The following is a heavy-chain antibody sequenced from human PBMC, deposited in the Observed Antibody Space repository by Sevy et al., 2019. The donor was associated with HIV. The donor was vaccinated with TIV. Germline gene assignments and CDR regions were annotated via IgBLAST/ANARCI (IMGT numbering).Heavy chain of an antibody. V-gene: IGHV3-11*06. CDR1: GFTFSDYY. CDR3: ARAKCSSTSCYYYYYYYMDV. D-gene: IGHD2-2*01. J-gene: IGHJ6*03. CDR2: ISSSSSYT. Sequence: LGGSLRLSCAASGFTFSDYYMSWIRQAPGKGLEWVSYISSSSSYTNYADSVKGRFTISRDNAKNSLYLQMNSLRAEDTAVYYCARAKCSSTSCYYYYYYYMDVWGKGTTVTVSS.